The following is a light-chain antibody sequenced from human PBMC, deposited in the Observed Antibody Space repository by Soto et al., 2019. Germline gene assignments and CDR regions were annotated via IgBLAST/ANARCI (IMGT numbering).Light chain of an antibody. V-gene: IGKV1-39*01. CDR3: QQSFRTPQT. CDR1: QSISTY. CDR2: AAS. J-gene: IGKJ1*01. Sequence: DIQMTQSPSSLSASVGDRVSITCRTSQSISTYLNWYQQKPGKAPKFLIYAASTLESGVPSRFSGTGSGTDFTLTITSLQPEDFATYYCQQSFRTPQTFGQGTKVDIK.